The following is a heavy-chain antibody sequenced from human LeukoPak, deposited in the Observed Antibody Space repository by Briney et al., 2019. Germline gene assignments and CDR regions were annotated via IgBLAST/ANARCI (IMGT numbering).Heavy chain of an antibody. J-gene: IGHJ4*02. CDR1: GYTFTGYY. V-gene: IGHV1-2*02. Sequence: ASAKVSCKASGYTFTGYYMHWVRQAPGQGLEWMGWINPNSGGTNYAQKFQGRVTMTRDTSISTAYMELSRLRSDDTAVYYCARGPRGDSSGEFDYWGQGTLVTVSS. D-gene: IGHD3-22*01. CDR3: ARGPRGDSSGEFDY. CDR2: INPNSGGT.